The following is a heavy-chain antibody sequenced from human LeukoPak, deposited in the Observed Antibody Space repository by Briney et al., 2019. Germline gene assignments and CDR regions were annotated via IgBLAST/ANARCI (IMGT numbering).Heavy chain of an antibody. J-gene: IGHJ4*02. V-gene: IGHV4-39*01. CDR3: ARLMAGYYGGSRQADH. D-gene: IGHD4-23*01. CDR2: IYYSGNT. Sequence: SETLSLTCTVSGGSSSSSTYYWGWIRQPPGKGLEWIGNIYYSGNTYYNQSLKSRVTISVDRSKNQFSLKLSSVTAADTAVYYCARLMAGYYGGSRQADHWGQGSLVTVSS. CDR1: GGSSSSSTYY.